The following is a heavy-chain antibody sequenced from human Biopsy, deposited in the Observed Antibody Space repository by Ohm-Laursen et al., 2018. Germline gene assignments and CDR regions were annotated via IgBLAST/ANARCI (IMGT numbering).Heavy chain of an antibody. CDR2: IYYRGNT. V-gene: IGHV4-59*08. J-gene: IGHJ3*01. CDR3: ARRLPLRGFAFDV. CDR1: GDSITSYF. Sequence: TLSLTCTVSGDSITSYFWNWIRQAPGKGLEWIGNIYYRGNTNYSPSLKSRATISLDSSKNQFSLNLNSVTATDTAVYYCARRLPLRGFAFDVWGQGTTVTVSS. D-gene: IGHD3-10*01.